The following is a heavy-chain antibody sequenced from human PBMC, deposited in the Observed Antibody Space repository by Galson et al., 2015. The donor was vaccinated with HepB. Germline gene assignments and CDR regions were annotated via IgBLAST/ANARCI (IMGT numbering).Heavy chain of an antibody. V-gene: IGHV3-23*01. Sequence: SLRLSCAASGFTFSNYAMSWVRQAPGKGLEWVSGISGSGGSTYYADSVKGRFTISRDNSKNTLYLQMNGLRAEDTAVYYCAKDAPWGAYCSSTSCYGLDYWGQGTLVTVSS. J-gene: IGHJ4*02. CDR3: AKDAPWGAYCSSTSCYGLDY. D-gene: IGHD2-2*01. CDR1: GFTFSNYA. CDR2: ISGSGGST.